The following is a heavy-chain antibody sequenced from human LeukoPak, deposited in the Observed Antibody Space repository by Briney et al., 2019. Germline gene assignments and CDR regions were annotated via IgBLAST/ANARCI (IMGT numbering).Heavy chain of an antibody. J-gene: IGHJ5*02. D-gene: IGHD3-22*01. V-gene: IGHV1-24*01. CDR3: ATDRVSYYDSSGYYPFDP. CDR1: GYTLTELS. CDR2: FDPEDGET. Sequence: ASVKVSCKVSGYTLTELSMHWVRQAPGKGLEWMGGFDPEDGETIYAQKFQGRVTMTEDTSTDTAYMELGSLRSEDTAVYYCATDRVSYYDSSGYYPFDPWGQGTLVTVSS.